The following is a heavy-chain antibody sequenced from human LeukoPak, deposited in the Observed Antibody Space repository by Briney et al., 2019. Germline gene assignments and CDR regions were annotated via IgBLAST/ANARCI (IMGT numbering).Heavy chain of an antibody. Sequence: PGGSLRLSCAASGFTFSSYALNWVRQAPGKGLEWVSYISSSGTTVYCADSVKGRFTISRDNAENSLYLQMNSLRAEDTAVYYCARALPIDYWGRGTLVTVSP. CDR3: ARALPIDY. CDR1: GFTFSSYA. V-gene: IGHV3-48*03. CDR2: ISSSGTTV. J-gene: IGHJ4*02.